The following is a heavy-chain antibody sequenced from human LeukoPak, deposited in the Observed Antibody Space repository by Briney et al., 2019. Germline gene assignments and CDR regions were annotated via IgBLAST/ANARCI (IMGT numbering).Heavy chain of an antibody. CDR2: INHSGST. CDR3: AGDIVVVPAAIHAFDI. J-gene: IGHJ3*02. D-gene: IGHD2-2*02. V-gene: IGHV4-34*01. CDR1: GGSFSGYY. Sequence: SETLSLTCAVYGGSFSGYYWSWIRQPPGKGLEWIGEINHSGSTNYNPSLKSRVTISVDTSKNQFSLKLSSVTAADTAVYYCAGDIVVVPAAIHAFDIWGQGTMVTVSS.